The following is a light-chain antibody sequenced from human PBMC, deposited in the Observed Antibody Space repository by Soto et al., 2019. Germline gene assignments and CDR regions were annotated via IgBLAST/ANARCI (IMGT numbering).Light chain of an antibody. CDR1: SGSIARNY. Sequence: NFMLTQPHSVSESPGKTVTISCTGSSGSIARNYVQWYQQRPGSAPTTVIYGDNQRPSGVPDRFSGSIDSSSKSASLTISGLQTEDEANYYCQSYYSSNHWVFGGGTKVTVL. CDR2: GDN. J-gene: IGLJ3*02. CDR3: QSYYSSNHWV. V-gene: IGLV6-57*02.